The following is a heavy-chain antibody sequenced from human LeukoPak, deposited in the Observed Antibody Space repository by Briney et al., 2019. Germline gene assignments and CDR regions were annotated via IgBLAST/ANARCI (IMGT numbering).Heavy chain of an antibody. Sequence: GGSLRLSCAASGFTFSNFWLSWVRQAPGKGLEWVANINQDGSEKYYVDSVKGRFTISRDNAKNSLYLQMNSLRAEDTAVYYCARDNWFSSDCWGQGTLVTVSS. V-gene: IGHV3-7*01. CDR3: ARDNWFSSDC. J-gene: IGHJ4*02. D-gene: IGHD6-13*01. CDR1: GFTFSNFW. CDR2: INQDGSEK.